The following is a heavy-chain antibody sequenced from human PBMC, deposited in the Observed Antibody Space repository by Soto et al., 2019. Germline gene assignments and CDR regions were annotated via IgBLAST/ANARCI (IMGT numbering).Heavy chain of an antibody. CDR3: AKETYSSSWYGEGAFXI. CDR1: GFTFDDYA. D-gene: IGHD6-13*01. J-gene: IGHJ3*02. V-gene: IGHV3-9*01. Sequence: GGSLRLSCAASGFTFDDYAMHWVRQAPGKGLEWVSGISWNSGSIGYADSVKGRFTISRDNAKNSLYLQMNSLRAEDTALYYCAKETYSSSWYGEGAFXIWGQGTMVXVSS. CDR2: ISWNSGSI.